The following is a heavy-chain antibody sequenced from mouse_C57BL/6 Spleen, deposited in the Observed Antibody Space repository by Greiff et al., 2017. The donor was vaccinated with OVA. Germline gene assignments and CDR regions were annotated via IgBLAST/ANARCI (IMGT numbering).Heavy chain of an antibody. CDR1: GFTFSSYA. Sequence: EVQGVESGGGLVKPGGSLKLSCAASGFTFSSYAMSWVRQTPEKRLEWVATISDGGSYTYYPDNVKGRFTISRDNAKNNLYLQMSHLKSEDTAMYYCARGLITTVEGAMDYWGQGTSVTVSS. CDR2: ISDGGSYT. CDR3: ARGLITTVEGAMDY. V-gene: IGHV5-4*01. D-gene: IGHD1-1*01. J-gene: IGHJ4*01.